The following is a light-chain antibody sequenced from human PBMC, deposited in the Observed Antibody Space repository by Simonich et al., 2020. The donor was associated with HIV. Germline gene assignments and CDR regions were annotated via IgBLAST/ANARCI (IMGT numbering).Light chain of an antibody. Sequence: QSALTQPPSASGSPGQSVTISCTGTSSDVGGYTYVSWYQQHPGKAPQLMIYEVTKRPPGVPDRFSGSKSGNTASLTISGLQAEDEADYYCSSYTSSSTLVFGGGTKLTVL. CDR1: SSDVGGYTY. CDR3: SSYTSSSTLV. V-gene: IGLV2-8*01. CDR2: EVT. J-gene: IGLJ2*01.